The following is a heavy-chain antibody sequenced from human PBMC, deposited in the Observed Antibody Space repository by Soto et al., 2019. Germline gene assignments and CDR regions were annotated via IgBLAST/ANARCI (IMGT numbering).Heavy chain of an antibody. CDR3: AQNGQWLATPPVA. Sequence: PGGSLRLSCSASGFTISSFVMSWFRQAPGKGLEWAADITDSGYTSKEADSVKGRFTISRDNSKSTLYLQMNSLRAEDTAIYYCAQNGQWLATPPVAWGQGSLVTVSS. CDR1: GFTISSFV. J-gene: IGHJ4*02. CDR2: ITDSGYTS. D-gene: IGHD6-19*01. V-gene: IGHV3-23*01.